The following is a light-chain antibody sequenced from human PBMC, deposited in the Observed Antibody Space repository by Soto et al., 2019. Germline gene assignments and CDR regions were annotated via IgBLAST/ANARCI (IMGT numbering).Light chain of an antibody. CDR3: QQRSKWPLT. J-gene: IGKJ4*02. V-gene: IGKV3-11*01. CDR2: DAS. CDR1: QSVSSQ. Sequence: EIVFTPSPATLALSPWERAPLSFTARQSVSSQLAWNQQKPGQAPRLLIYDASNRATGIPVRFSGSGSGTDFTLTISSLDPEDFAVYYCQQRSKWPLTFGGGTKVEIK.